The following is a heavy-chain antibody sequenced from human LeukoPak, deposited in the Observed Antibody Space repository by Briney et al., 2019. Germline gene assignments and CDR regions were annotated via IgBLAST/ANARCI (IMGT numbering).Heavy chain of an antibody. CDR1: GGSFSGYS. Sequence: SETLSLTCAVYGGSFSGYSWSWIRQPPGKGLEWIGYIYHSGSTYYNPSLKSRVTISVDRSKNQFSLKLSSVTAADTAVYYCARSPFSYYYGMDVWGQGTTVTVSS. CDR2: IYHSGST. CDR3: ARSPFSYYYGMDV. J-gene: IGHJ6*02. V-gene: IGHV4-30-2*01.